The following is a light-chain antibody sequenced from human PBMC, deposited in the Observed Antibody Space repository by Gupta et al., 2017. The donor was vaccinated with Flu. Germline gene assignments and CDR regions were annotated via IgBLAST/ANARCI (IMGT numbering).Light chain of an antibody. Sequence: VAPGQTARISWEGNNIGSKIVHWYQQKPGQAPVLVVYDDSDRPSAIPERVSGSNSGNMATLTISRVEVGDEADYYCQVWDNHWVFGGGTKLTVL. J-gene: IGLJ3*02. CDR1: NIGSKI. V-gene: IGLV3-21*02. CDR2: DDS. CDR3: QVWDNHWV.